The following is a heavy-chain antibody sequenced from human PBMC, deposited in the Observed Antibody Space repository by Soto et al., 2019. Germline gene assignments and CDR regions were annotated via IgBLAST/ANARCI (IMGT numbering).Heavy chain of an antibody. D-gene: IGHD3-10*01. Sequence: SETLSLACTVSGGSLSSYWWSWIRQPPGKGLEWIGYIYYTGSTNYNPSLKSRVTISLDASKNQFSLKLNSATAADTAVYYCARGPGASGTYHYFFDYWGPGTLVTVSS. V-gene: IGHV4-59*01. CDR2: IYYTGST. J-gene: IGHJ4*02. CDR3: ARGPGASGTYHYFFDY. CDR1: GGSLSSYW.